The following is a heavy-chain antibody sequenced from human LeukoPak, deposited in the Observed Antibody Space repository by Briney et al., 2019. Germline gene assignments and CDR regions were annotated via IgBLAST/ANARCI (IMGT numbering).Heavy chain of an antibody. Sequence: GGSLRLSCAASEFTFSSYSMNWVRQAPGKGLEWVSYITNSGNSKSYADSVKGRFTISRDNTKNSLYLQMNSLRAEDTAVYYCARDGTVHGWEAFDIWGQGTMVTVSS. D-gene: IGHD3-10*01. V-gene: IGHV3-48*01. CDR1: EFTFSSYS. J-gene: IGHJ3*02. CDR3: ARDGTVHGWEAFDI. CDR2: ITNSGNSK.